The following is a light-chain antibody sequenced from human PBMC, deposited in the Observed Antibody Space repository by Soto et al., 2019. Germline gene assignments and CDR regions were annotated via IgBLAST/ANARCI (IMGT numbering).Light chain of an antibody. V-gene: IGKV1-33*01. Sequence: DIQMTQSPSSLSASVGDRVTITCQASQDISNYLNWYQQKPGKAPKLLIYDASNLETGVPSRFSGSGSGTDFIFTISSLQPEDIATYYCQQYDNLFYTFSQGTKLEIK. J-gene: IGKJ2*01. CDR3: QQYDNLFYT. CDR1: QDISNY. CDR2: DAS.